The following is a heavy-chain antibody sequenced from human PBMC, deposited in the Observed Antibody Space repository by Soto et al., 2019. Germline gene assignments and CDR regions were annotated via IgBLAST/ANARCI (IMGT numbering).Heavy chain of an antibody. J-gene: IGHJ4*02. Sequence: QVHLQESDPGLVKPSETLSLTCSVSGRSMSSNYWSWIRQSPDKGLEWLGYVFYGGTDYNPSLEGRVTMSVETSKSQFSLKLTSVTAADTAVYYCASYRGAFYFDSWGQGLLVTVSS. CDR2: VFYGGT. V-gene: IGHV4-59*01. CDR1: GRSMSSNY. D-gene: IGHD3-16*01. CDR3: ASYRGAFYFDS.